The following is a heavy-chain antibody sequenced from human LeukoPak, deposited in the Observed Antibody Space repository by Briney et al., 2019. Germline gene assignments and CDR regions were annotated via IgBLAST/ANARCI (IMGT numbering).Heavy chain of an antibody. V-gene: IGHV3-74*01. D-gene: IGHD1-26*01. CDR1: GFTFSDYW. Sequence: GGSLRLSCVASGFTFSDYWMHWVRHPPGTGLVWVSLIHSNGGTTNYADSLKGRFTISRDNAKNTVYLQMNSLRVEDTAVYYCARDTYSIAEWGQGTLVTVSS. CDR3: ARDTYSIAE. CDR2: IHSNGGTT. J-gene: IGHJ4*02.